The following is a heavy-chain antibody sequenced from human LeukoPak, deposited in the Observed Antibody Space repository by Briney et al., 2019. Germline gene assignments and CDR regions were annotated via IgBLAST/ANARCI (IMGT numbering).Heavy chain of an antibody. CDR3: ARVRVSSYYGMDI. CDR1: GFTFDDYA. Sequence: GGSLRLSCAASGFTFDDYAMHWVRQAPGKGLEWVSLISGDGGSTYYADSVKGRFTISRDNAKNSLYLQMNSLRAEDTAVYYCARVRVSSYYGMDIWGQGTTVTISS. J-gene: IGHJ6*02. V-gene: IGHV3-43*02. CDR2: ISGDGGST. D-gene: IGHD2/OR15-2a*01.